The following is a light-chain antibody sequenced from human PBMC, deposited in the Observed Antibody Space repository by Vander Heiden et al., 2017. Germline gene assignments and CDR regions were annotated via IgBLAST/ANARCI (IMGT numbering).Light chain of an antibody. V-gene: IGLV6-57*01. J-gene: IGLJ2*01. CDR1: SGSMASNY. CDR2: EDN. CDR3: QSDDSSNHVV. Sequence: NFMLTHPHSVSESPGNTVTIYCNRSSGSMASNYVQWCQQRPCSSTTTVIYEDNQRPSGGTDRFSGSIDSSSNSASLTISGLKTEDEADYYCQSDDSSNHVVVGGGTKRTVL.